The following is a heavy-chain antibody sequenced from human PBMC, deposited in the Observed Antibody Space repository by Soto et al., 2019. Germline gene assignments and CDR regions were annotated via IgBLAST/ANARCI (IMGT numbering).Heavy chain of an antibody. D-gene: IGHD1-26*01. V-gene: IGHV4-59*01. CDR2: IYYSGST. J-gene: IGHJ4*02. CDR3: ARDQVGATDY. CDR1: GGSISSYY. Sequence: SETLSLTCTVSGGSISSYYWSWIRQPPGKGLEWIGYIYYSGSTNYNPSLKSRVTISVDTSKNQFSLKLSSVTAADTAVYYCARDQVGATDYWGQGTLVTVSS.